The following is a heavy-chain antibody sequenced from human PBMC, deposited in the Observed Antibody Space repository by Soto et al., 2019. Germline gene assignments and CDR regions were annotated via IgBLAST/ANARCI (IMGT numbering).Heavy chain of an antibody. CDR1: GFTFSDYY. D-gene: IGHD1-26*01. J-gene: IGHJ4*02. CDR2: TRNKANSYAT. V-gene: IGHV3-72*01. Sequence: EVQLVESGGGLVQTGGSLRLSCAASGFTFSDYYMDWVRQVPGKGLEWIGRTRNKANSYATEYVASVKGRFSISRDDSKDSMYLQMNSLKTEDTAVYYCARDTGGSYDYWGQGALVTVSS. CDR3: ARDTGGSYDY.